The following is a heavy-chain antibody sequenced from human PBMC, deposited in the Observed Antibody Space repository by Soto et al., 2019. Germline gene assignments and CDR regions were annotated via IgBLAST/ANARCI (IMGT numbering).Heavy chain of an antibody. J-gene: IGHJ4*02. V-gene: IGHV1-58*01. CDR3: AAGKYYYDSSGYYYGGDD. CDR2: IVVGSGNT. D-gene: IGHD3-22*01. CDR1: GFTFTSSA. Sequence: GASVKVSCKASGFTFTSSAVQWVRQARGQRLEWIGWIVVGSGNTNYAQKFQERVTITRDMSTSTAYMELSSLRSEDTAVYYCAAGKYYYDSSGYYYGGDDWGQGTLVTVSS.